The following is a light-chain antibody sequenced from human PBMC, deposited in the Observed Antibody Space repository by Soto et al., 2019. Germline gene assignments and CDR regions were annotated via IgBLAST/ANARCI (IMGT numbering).Light chain of an antibody. V-gene: IGLV1-40*01. Sequence: QSVLTQPPSVSGAPGQRVTISCTGSSSNIGAGYDVHWYQQLPGTAPKLLIFVNRNRPSGVPDRFSGSKSGTSASLAITGLQAEDEADYYCQSYDSSLSGWVFGGGTKLTV. CDR2: VNR. CDR1: SSNIGAGYD. J-gene: IGLJ3*02. CDR3: QSYDSSLSGWV.